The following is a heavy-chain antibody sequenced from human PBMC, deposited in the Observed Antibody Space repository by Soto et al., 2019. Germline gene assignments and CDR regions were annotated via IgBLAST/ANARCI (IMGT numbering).Heavy chain of an antibody. Sequence: GGSLRLSCAASGFTFSSFGMHWVRQAPGKGLEWVALISYDGGNKYYADSVKGRFTISRDNSKSTLFLQMTDLGAEDTALYFCARGRSSGTFYLDYWGQGTLVTVSS. V-gene: IGHV3-30*03. D-gene: IGHD6-19*01. CDR1: GFTFSSFG. CDR3: ARGRSSGTFYLDY. J-gene: IGHJ4*02. CDR2: ISYDGGNK.